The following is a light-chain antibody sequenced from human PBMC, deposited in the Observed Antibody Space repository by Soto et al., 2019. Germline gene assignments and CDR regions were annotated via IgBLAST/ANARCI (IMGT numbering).Light chain of an antibody. CDR1: QSISSW. Sequence: IQMTQSPSTLSASVGDRVTITCRASQSISSWLAWYQQKPGKAPKLLIYDASSLESGVPSRFSGSGSGTEFTLTISSLQPDDFATYYCQQYNSYPYTFGHGTKVDIK. CDR2: DAS. J-gene: IGKJ2*01. CDR3: QQYNSYPYT. V-gene: IGKV1-5*01.